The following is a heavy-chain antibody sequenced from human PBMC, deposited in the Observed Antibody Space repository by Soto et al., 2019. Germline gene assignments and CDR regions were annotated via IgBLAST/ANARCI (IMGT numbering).Heavy chain of an antibody. J-gene: IGHJ4*02. CDR2: VSGGSGTT. Sequence: EVQLLESGGGLVQPGGSLRLSFAVSGFSFSTYGVTWVRQAPGKGLEWVSGVSGGSGTTHYADSVKGRFTITGDTSKNTVYLQMNSLRVEYTAVYYCAKWNVYGDHWGQGTLVTVSS. CDR3: AKWNVYGDH. CDR1: GFSFSTYG. V-gene: IGHV3-23*01. D-gene: IGHD1-1*01.